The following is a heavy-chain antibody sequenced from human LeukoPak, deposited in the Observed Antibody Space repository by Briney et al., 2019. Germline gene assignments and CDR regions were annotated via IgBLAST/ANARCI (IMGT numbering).Heavy chain of an antibody. CDR3: ARGRQVVAAT. J-gene: IGHJ5*02. D-gene: IGHD2-15*01. CDR1: GGTFSSYA. Sequence: VASVKVSCKASGGTFSSYAISCVRQAPGQGLEWMGGIIPIFGTANYAQKFQGRVTITTDESTSTAYMELSSLRSEDTAVYYCARGRQVVAATWGQGTLVTVSS. CDR2: IIPIFGTA. V-gene: IGHV1-69*05.